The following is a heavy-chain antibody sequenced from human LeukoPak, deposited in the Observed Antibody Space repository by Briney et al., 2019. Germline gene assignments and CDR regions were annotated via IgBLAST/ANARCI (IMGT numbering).Heavy chain of an antibody. J-gene: IGHJ4*02. CDR2: IKEDGSEK. Sequence: GASLRLSCAASGFTFSSYWMSWVRQAPGKGLEWVANIKEDGSEKYYVDSVKGRFTISRDNAKNSLYLQMNSLRAEDTAVYFCAKSRSGSANWALQIFDNWGQGTLVTVSS. CDR3: AKSRSGSANWALQIFDN. D-gene: IGHD1-1*01. CDR1: GFTFSSYW. V-gene: IGHV3-7*03.